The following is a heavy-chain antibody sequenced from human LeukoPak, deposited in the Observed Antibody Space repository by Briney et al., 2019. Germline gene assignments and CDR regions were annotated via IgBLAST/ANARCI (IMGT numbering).Heavy chain of an antibody. CDR2: ISWNSGFI. Sequence: SGGSLRLSCAASGFTFDDYAMHWVRQAPGKGLEWVSGISWNSGFIAYADSVKGRFTISRDNAKNSLYLKMNSLKPEDMALYYCAKGADYVGEDYFDYWGQGTLVTVSS. V-gene: IGHV3-9*03. J-gene: IGHJ4*02. D-gene: IGHD3-16*01. CDR3: AKGADYVGEDYFDY. CDR1: GFTFDDYA.